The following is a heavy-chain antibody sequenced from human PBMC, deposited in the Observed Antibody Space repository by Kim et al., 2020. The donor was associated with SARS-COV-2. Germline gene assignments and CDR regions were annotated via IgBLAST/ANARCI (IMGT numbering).Heavy chain of an antibody. Sequence: KGRFTISRDNAKNSLDLQMNSLRAEDTAVYYCARRGDTYYYDSSGYYPDYWGQGTLVTVSS. CDR3: ARRGDTYYYDSSGYYPDY. J-gene: IGHJ4*02. V-gene: IGHV3-11*01. D-gene: IGHD3-22*01.